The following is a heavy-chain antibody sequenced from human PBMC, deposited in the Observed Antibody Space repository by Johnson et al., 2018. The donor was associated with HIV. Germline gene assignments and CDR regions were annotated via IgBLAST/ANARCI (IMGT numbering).Heavy chain of an antibody. D-gene: IGHD1-26*01. CDR2: ISYDGSNK. CDR1: GFTFSSYA. Sequence: QVQLVESGGGVVQPGRSLRLSCAASGFTFSSYAMHWVRQAPGKGLEWVAVISYDGSNKYYADSVKGRLTISRDNAKNSRYLQMNSLRAEDTAVYYCARVQSLQWELLDGDAFDIWGQGTMVTVSS. V-gene: IGHV3-30*04. CDR3: ARVQSLQWELLDGDAFDI. J-gene: IGHJ3*02.